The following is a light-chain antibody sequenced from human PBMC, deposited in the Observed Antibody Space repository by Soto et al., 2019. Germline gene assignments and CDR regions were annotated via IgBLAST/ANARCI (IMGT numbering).Light chain of an antibody. V-gene: IGKV1-39*01. J-gene: IGKJ3*01. Sequence: DIQMTQSPLSLSASMGDRVTITCRTSQTVTHYLNWYQQKPGKAPKLLIYSASDLPSGVPSRFSGGGSGAAFTLTISSLQPEDIATYYCQQTYTTPFTFGPGTKVEI. CDR1: QTVTHY. CDR3: QQTYTTPFT. CDR2: SAS.